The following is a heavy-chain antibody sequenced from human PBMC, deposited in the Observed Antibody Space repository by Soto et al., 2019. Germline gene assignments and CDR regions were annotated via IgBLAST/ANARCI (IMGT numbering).Heavy chain of an antibody. CDR2: ISWDGGYT. CDR1: GFSFVDYA. J-gene: IGHJ4*03. D-gene: IGHD3-3*01. CDR3: VKEEAVCNTISCTDAFDY. V-gene: IGHV3-9*01. Sequence: EVQLAESGGGLVQPGRSLRLSCAASGFSFVDYAMHWVRQVPGQGLEWVSGISWDGGYTGYADSVKGRFTISRDNAKKALYLQINRLRVEDRALYYCVKEEAVCNTISCTDAFDYWGQGTQVPVS.